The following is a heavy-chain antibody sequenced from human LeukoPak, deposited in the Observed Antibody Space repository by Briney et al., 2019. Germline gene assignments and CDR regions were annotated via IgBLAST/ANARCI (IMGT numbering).Heavy chain of an antibody. V-gene: IGHV4-39*07. D-gene: IGHD5-24*01. CDR3: ARGGRRDGYNYFDY. Sequence: PSETLSLTCSVSGDSISTSSSYWGWIRQPPGKGLEWIGSIYYSGSTNYNPSLKSRVTISVDTSKNQFSLKLSSVTAADTAVYYCARGGRRDGYNYFDYWGQGTLVTVSS. J-gene: IGHJ4*02. CDR2: IYYSGST. CDR1: GDSISTSSSY.